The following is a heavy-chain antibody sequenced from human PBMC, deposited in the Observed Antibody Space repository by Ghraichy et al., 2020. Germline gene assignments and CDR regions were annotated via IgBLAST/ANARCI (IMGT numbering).Heavy chain of an antibody. Sequence: ASVKVSCKASGYTFTSYDINWVRQATGQGLEWMGWMNPNSGNTGYAQKFQGRVTMTRNTSISTAYMELSSLRSEDTAVYYCARSSTIGIAAAGTKKNWFDPWGQGTLVTVSS. V-gene: IGHV1-8*01. CDR2: MNPNSGNT. CDR3: ARSSTIGIAAAGTKKNWFDP. J-gene: IGHJ5*02. CDR1: GYTFTSYD. D-gene: IGHD6-13*01.